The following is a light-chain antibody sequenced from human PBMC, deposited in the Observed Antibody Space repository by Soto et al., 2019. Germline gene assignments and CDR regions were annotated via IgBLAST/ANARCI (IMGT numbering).Light chain of an antibody. CDR1: QSVSTY. CDR2: DAS. J-gene: IGKJ2*01. V-gene: IGKV3-11*01. CDR3: HQRLNWPPYT. Sequence: EIVLTQSPATLSLSPGERATLSCRASQSVSTYLAWYQQKPGQAPRLLIYDASHRATGIPARFSGCGSGTDFALTISGLEPEEVAVYYCHQRLNWPPYTFGQGTRLEIK.